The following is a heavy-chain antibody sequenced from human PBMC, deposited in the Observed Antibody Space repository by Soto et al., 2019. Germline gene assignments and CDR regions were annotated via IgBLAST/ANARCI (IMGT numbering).Heavy chain of an antibody. D-gene: IGHD2-15*01. J-gene: IGHJ4*02. CDR1: GFTFSSYS. CDR2: ISSSSSYI. Sequence: EVQLVESGGGLVKPGGSLRLSCAASGFTFSSYSMNWVRQAPGKGLEWVSSISSSSSYIYYADSVKGRFTISRDNAKNSLYLQMNSLRAEDTAVYYCAKAVVAATNKDYWGQGTLVTVSS. CDR3: AKAVVAATNKDY. V-gene: IGHV3-21*01.